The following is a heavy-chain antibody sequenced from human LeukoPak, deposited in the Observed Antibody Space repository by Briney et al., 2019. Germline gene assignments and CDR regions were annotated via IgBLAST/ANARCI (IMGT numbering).Heavy chain of an antibody. CDR1: GYTFISYG. CDR3: ARDRRAVGIAAAGTPLGY. J-gene: IGHJ4*02. V-gene: IGHV1-18*01. Sequence: ASVKVSCKASGYTFISYGISWVRQAPGQGLEWMGWISAYNGNTNYAQKLQGRVTMTTDTSTSTAYMELRSLRSDDTAVYYCARDRRAVGIAAAGTPLGYWGQGTLVTVSS. D-gene: IGHD6-13*01. CDR2: ISAYNGNT.